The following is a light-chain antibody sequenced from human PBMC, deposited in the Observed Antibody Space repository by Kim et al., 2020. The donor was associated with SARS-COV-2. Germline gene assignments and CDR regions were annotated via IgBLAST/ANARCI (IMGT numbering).Light chain of an antibody. CDR1: SGHSTYA. Sequence: SVKLTCTLSSGHSTYAIAWHQQQPEKGPRYLMKLNSDGSHSKGDGIPDRFSGSSSGAERYLTISSLQSEDEADYYCQTWGTGIRVFGGGTQLTVL. J-gene: IGLJ3*02. V-gene: IGLV4-69*01. CDR2: LNSDGSH. CDR3: QTWGTGIRV.